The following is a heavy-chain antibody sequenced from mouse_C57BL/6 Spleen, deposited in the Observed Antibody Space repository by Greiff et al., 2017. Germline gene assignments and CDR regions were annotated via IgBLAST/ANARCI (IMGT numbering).Heavy chain of an antibody. Sequence: EVKLEESGPGLVKPSQSLSLTCSVTGYSITSGYYWNWIRQFPGNKLEWMGYISYDGSNNYNPSLKNRISITRDTSKNQFFLKLNSVTTEDTATYYCAIREGGYRAWFAYWGQGTLVTVSA. D-gene: IGHD2-2*01. CDR1: GYSITSGYY. CDR2: ISYDGSN. J-gene: IGHJ3*01. V-gene: IGHV3-6*01. CDR3: AIREGGYRAWFAY.